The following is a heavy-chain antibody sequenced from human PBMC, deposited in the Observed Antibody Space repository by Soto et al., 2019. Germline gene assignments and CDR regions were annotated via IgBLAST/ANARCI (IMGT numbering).Heavy chain of an antibody. V-gene: IGHV1-46*01. CDR3: AREVLIDLDYFDY. CDR2: INPSGGTT. D-gene: IGHD2-21*01. CDR1: GYTFTNYH. Sequence: ASVKVSCKASGYTFTNYHIHWVRQAPEDGLEWMGRINPSGGTTIYAQKFHGRVTMTRDTSTSTVYMELSSLRSEDTAVYYCAREVLIDLDYFDYWGQGALVTVSS. J-gene: IGHJ4*02.